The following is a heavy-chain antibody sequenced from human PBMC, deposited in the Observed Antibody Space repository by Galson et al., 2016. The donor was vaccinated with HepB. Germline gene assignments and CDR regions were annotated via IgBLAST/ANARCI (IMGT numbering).Heavy chain of an antibody. V-gene: IGHV4-4*07. CDR1: GASIKSHY. J-gene: IGHJ3*01. CDR3: ARVGTTYYDILTGAGDAFDL. CDR2: VHISGNT. D-gene: IGHD3-9*01. Sequence: SETLSLTCTVSGASIKSHYWSWIRQPAGRGLEWIGRVHISGNTNYNPSLKSRLAMSIDATNNRLSLNLTSVTAADTAFYYCARVGTTYYDILTGAGDAFDLWGHGRMVTVSS.